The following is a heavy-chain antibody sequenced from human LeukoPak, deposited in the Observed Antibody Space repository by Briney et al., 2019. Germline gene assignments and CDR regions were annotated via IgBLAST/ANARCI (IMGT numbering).Heavy chain of an antibody. CDR2: TYYRSKWYN. D-gene: IGHD4-17*01. J-gene: IGHJ3*02. CDR1: GDSVSSNSAA. V-gene: IGHV6-1*01. CDR3: ARIPTSFSVTTPWAFDI. Sequence: SQTLSLTFAISGDSVSSNSAAWNWIRQSPSRGLEWLGRTYYRSKWYNDYAVSVKSRITINPDTSKNQFSLQLNSVTPEDTAVYYCARIPTSFSVTTPWAFDIWGQGTMVTVSS.